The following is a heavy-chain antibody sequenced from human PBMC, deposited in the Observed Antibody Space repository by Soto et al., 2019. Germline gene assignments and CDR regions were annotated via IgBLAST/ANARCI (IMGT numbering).Heavy chain of an antibody. Sequence: EVQLVESGGGLVQPGGSLRLSCAASGFTFSSYSMNWVRQAPGKGLEWVSYISSSSSTIYYADSVKGRFTISRDNAKNSLYLQINSLRAEDTAVYYCARDGPLAVAGTLDYWGQGTLVTVSS. D-gene: IGHD6-19*01. J-gene: IGHJ4*02. CDR1: GFTFSSYS. V-gene: IGHV3-48*01. CDR2: ISSSSSTI. CDR3: ARDGPLAVAGTLDY.